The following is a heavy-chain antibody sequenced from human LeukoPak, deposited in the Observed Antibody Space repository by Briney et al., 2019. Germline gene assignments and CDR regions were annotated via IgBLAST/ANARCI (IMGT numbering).Heavy chain of an antibody. CDR2: IYYSGST. D-gene: IGHD5-18*01. CDR3: ARVVYSYGSGAYYFDY. J-gene: IGHJ4*02. CDR1: GGSISISSYY. Sequence: SETLSLTCTVSGGSISISSYYWGWIRQPPGKGLQWIGSIYYSGSTYYNPSLKRRVTISVDTSKNQFSLKLSSVTAADTAVYYCARVVYSYGSGAYYFDYWGQGTLVTVSS. V-gene: IGHV4-39*07.